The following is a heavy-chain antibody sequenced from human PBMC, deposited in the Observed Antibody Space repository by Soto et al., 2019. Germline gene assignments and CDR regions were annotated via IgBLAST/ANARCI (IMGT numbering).Heavy chain of an antibody. D-gene: IGHD6-19*01. CDR2: ISWNSGSI. CDR3: AKDGVSSGWYLMDAFDI. V-gene: IGHV3-9*01. J-gene: IGHJ3*02. Sequence: GGSLRLSCAASGFTFDDYAMHWVRQAPGKGLEWVSGISWNSGSIGYADSVKGRFTISRDNAKNSLYLQMNSLRAEDTALYYCAKDGVSSGWYLMDAFDIWGQGTMVTVS. CDR1: GFTFDDYA.